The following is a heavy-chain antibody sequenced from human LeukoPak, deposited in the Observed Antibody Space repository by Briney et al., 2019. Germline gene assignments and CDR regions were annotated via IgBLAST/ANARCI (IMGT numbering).Heavy chain of an antibody. Sequence: ASVKVSCKASGGTFSSYAISWVRQAPGQGLEWMGRIIPILGIANYAQKFQGRVTITADKSTSTAHMELSSLRSEDTAVYYCARSLHYDILTGYHRAYYYGMDVWGQGTTVTVSS. J-gene: IGHJ6*02. CDR1: GGTFSSYA. CDR2: IIPILGIA. CDR3: ARSLHYDILTGYHRAYYYGMDV. D-gene: IGHD3-9*01. V-gene: IGHV1-69*04.